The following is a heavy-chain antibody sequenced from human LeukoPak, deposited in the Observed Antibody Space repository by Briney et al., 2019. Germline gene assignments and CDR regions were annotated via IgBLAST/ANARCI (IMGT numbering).Heavy chain of an antibody. CDR2: ISGSGGST. D-gene: IGHD6-13*01. J-gene: IGHJ4*02. Sequence: GGSLRLSCAASGFTFSSYSMNWVRQAPGKGLEWVSAISGSGGSTYYADSVKGRFTISRDNSKNTLYLQMNSLRAEDTAVYYCAKDLITRVVIAAAGYWGQGTLVTVSS. V-gene: IGHV3-23*01. CDR1: GFTFSSYS. CDR3: AKDLITRVVIAAAGY.